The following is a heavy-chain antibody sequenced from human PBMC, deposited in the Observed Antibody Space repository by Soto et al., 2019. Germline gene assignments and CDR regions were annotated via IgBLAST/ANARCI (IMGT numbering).Heavy chain of an antibody. V-gene: IGHV1-8*01. CDR2: MNPNSANT. CDR1: GYTFTSYD. Sequence: QVQLVQSGAEVKKPGASLKVSCKASGYTFTSYDINWVRQATGQGPEWMGWMNPNSANTGYAQKFQGRVTVTRNTSISTVYMELSSLRSEDTAVYYCARASRDFYYYIDVWGEGTTVTVSS. J-gene: IGHJ6*03. CDR3: ARASRDFYYYIDV.